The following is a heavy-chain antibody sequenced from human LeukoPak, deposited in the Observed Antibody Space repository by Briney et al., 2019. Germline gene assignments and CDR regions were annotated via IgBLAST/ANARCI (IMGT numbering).Heavy chain of an antibody. Sequence: GRSLRLSCAASGFIFSTYAMQWVRQAPGKGLEWVSVISSDGSNKFYADSVKGRFTISRDNSENTLYLQMNSLRAEDTAVYHCARDLLRGGSFDYWGQGTLVSVSS. V-gene: IGHV3-30-3*01. D-gene: IGHD3-16*01. CDR1: GFIFSTYA. CDR2: ISSDGSNK. CDR3: ARDLLRGGSFDY. J-gene: IGHJ4*02.